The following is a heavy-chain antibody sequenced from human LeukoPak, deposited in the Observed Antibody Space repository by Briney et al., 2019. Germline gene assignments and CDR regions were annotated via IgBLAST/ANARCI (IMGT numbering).Heavy chain of an antibody. J-gene: IGHJ5*02. V-gene: IGHV1-2*02. CDR2: INPNSGGT. Sequence: ASVKVSCKASGYTFTGYYMHWVRRAPGQGLEWMGWINPNSGGTNYAQKFQGRVTMTRDTSISTAYMELSRLRSDDTAVYYCARDPTYYDFWSGYYTKEGFDPWGQGTLVTVSS. CDR1: GYTFTGYY. D-gene: IGHD3-3*01. CDR3: ARDPTYYDFWSGYYTKEGFDP.